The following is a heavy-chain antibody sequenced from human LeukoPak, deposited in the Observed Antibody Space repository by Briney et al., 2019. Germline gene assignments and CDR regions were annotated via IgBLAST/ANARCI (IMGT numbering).Heavy chain of an antibody. CDR1: GGSFSGYY. CDR2: INHSGST. D-gene: IGHD3-22*01. CDR3: ARDYYDSSGYSCFDY. Sequence: SETLSLTCAVYGGSFSGYYWSWIRQPPGKGLEWIGEINHSGSTNYNPSLKSRVTISVDTSKNQFSLKLSSVTAADTAVYYCARDYYDSSGYSCFDYWGQGTLVTVSS. V-gene: IGHV4-34*01. J-gene: IGHJ4*02.